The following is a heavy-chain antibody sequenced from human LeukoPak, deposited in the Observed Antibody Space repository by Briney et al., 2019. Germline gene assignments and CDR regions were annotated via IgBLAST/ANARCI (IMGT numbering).Heavy chain of an antibody. CDR1: GFTFSSYS. Sequence: PGGSLRLSCAASGFTFSSYSMNWVRQAPGKGLEWVSSISSSSSYIYYADSVKGRFTFSRDNAKNSLYLQMNSLRAEDTAVYYCARDLGGYDFDYWGQGTLVTVSS. J-gene: IGHJ4*02. D-gene: IGHD5-12*01. CDR3: ARDLGGYDFDY. V-gene: IGHV3-21*01. CDR2: ISSSSSYI.